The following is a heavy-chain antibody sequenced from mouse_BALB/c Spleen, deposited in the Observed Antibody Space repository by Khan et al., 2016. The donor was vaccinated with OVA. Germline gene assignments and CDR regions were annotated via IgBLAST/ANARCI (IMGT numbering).Heavy chain of an antibody. CDR3: ARIYGGDFDY. D-gene: IGHD1-1*01. CDR1: GYSITSDYA. CDR2: ISYSGNT. J-gene: IGHJ2*01. Sequence: VQLKESGPGLVKPSQSLSLTCTFTGYSITSDYAWNWIRQFPGNKLEWMGYISYSGNTKYNPSLKSRISITRDTSKNQFFLQLKSVTTEDTATYYCARIYGGDFDYWGQGTTLTVSS. V-gene: IGHV3-2*02.